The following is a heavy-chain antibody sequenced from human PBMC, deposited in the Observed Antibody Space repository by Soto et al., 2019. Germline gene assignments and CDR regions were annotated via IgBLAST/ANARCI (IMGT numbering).Heavy chain of an antibody. V-gene: IGHV3-64D*09. Sequence: GGSLRLSCSASGFTFSSYAMHWVRQAPGKGLEYVSAISSNGGSTYYADSVKGRFTISRDNSKNTLYLQMSSLRAEDTAVYYCVKASDIVVVVAAGDYWGQGTLVTVSS. CDR1: GFTFSSYA. D-gene: IGHD2-15*01. J-gene: IGHJ4*02. CDR3: VKASDIVVVVAAGDY. CDR2: ISSNGGST.